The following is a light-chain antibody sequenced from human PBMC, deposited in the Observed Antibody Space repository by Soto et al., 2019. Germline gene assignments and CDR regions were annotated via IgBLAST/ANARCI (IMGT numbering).Light chain of an antibody. CDR2: FAS. CDR1: QTISSG. CDR3: QQSYSTPIT. J-gene: IGKJ5*01. Sequence: IQMAQSPSTLSGSVVDRVTITCRSIQTISSGLAWYQQKPGKAPKFLIYFASSLQSGLPSSFSGSGSGTDFPPTISSLPPEDSATYYCQQSYSTPITFGQGTRLEIK. V-gene: IGKV1-39*01.